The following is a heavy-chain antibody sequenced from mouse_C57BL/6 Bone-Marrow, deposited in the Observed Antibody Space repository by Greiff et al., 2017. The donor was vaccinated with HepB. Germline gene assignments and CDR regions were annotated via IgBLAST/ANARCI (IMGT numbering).Heavy chain of an antibody. D-gene: IGHD1-1*01. CDR1: GYAFSSSW. CDR3: AIYGSKWFAY. J-gene: IGHJ3*01. Sequence: VQLQESGPELVKPGASVKISCKASGYAFSSSWMNWVKQRPGKGLEWIGRIYPGDGDTNYNGKFKGKATLTADKSSSTAYMQLSSLTSEDSAVYFCAIYGSKWFAYWGQGTLVTVSA. V-gene: IGHV1-82*01. CDR2: IYPGDGDT.